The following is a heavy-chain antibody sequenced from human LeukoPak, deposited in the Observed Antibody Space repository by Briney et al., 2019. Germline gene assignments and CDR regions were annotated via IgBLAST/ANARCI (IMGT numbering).Heavy chain of an antibody. D-gene: IGHD3-10*01. CDR1: GGSISRYY. CDR2: IFYRGGT. J-gene: IGHJ6*02. Sequence: PSETLALPCNVSGGSISRYYWSWIRQPPGKGPEWIGYIFYRGGTNHNPPPQGRVPIFISTFKDQVFPELDPVTAPDTALDYSGSTNYNPSLKSRVTISVDTSKNQFSLKLSSVTAADTAVYYCARIPSYGSGLYYYYGMDVWGQGTTVTVSS. CDR3: GSTNYNPSLKSRVTISVDTSKNQFSLKLSSVTAADTAVYYCARIPSYGSGLYYYYGMDV. V-gene: IGHV4-59*08.